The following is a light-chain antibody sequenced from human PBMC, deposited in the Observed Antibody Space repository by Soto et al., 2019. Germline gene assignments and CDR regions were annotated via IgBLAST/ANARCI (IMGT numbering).Light chain of an antibody. V-gene: IGLV2-14*01. J-gene: IGLJ2*01. CDR2: NVS. Sequence: QSALTQPASVSGSPGRSVTISCTGVRSDVGGYDYVSWYLQHPGKAPKLIIYNVSYRPSGVSDRFSGSKSGNTASLTISGLQAEDEANYYCSSYTTSSSVVVFGGGTKLTVL. CDR1: RSDVGGYDY. CDR3: SSYTTSSSVVV.